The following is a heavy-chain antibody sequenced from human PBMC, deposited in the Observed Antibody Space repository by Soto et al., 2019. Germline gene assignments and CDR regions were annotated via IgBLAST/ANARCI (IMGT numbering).Heavy chain of an antibody. D-gene: IGHD1-26*01. CDR3: ARKVGGSYFNNWFDP. Sequence: LEIMSLTCTVSGDSISSKTYQWAWIRQPPGKGLEWIGRVYYSGSTYYNPSLESRVTISVDTSKNQFFLKLNSVTAADTAVYYCARKVGGSYFNNWFDPWGQRTLVTVSS. CDR1: GDSISSKTYQ. J-gene: IGHJ5*02. V-gene: IGHV4-39*01. CDR2: VYYSGST.